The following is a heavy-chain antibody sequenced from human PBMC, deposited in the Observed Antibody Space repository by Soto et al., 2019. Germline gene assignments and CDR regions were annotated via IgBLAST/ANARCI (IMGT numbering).Heavy chain of an antibody. CDR2: INAANGNT. CDR1: GYTFTNYA. J-gene: IGHJ6*02. CDR3: ARDSGRSPQIVARPTPYYYGMDG. V-gene: IGHV1-3*01. Sequence: GASVKVSCKASGYTFTNYAILWVRQAPGQRLEWMGWINAANGNTEYSQKFQGRVTITRDTSASTAYMELSSLRSEDTAVYYCARDSGRSPQIVARPTPYYYGMDGCGQGTTVTVSS. D-gene: IGHD2-21*01.